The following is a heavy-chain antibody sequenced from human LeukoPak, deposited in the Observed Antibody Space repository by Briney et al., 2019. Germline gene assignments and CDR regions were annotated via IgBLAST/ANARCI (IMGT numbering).Heavy chain of an antibody. CDR3: AKGSNRGVATIDY. Sequence: GRSLRLSCAASGFTFSSNVMHWVRQAPGKGLEWVAAISHDGNSKYYADSVKGRFTISRDNSKNTLFLQMNSLRAEDTAVYYCAKGSNRGVATIDYWGQGTLVTVSS. J-gene: IGHJ4*02. CDR1: GFTFSSNV. CDR2: ISHDGNSK. V-gene: IGHV3-30*18. D-gene: IGHD5-12*01.